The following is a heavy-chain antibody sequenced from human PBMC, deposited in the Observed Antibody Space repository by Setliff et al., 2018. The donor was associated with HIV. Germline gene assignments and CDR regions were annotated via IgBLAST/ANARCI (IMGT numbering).Heavy chain of an antibody. CDR1: RGSINSGGSY. V-gene: IGHV4-39*07. D-gene: IGHD3-22*01. Sequence: PSETLSLTCTVSRGSINSGGSYWSWIRQSPGKGLEWIAEMNYSGSTNYNPSLKSRVTMSVDTSKNQFSLNVTSVNAADTAVYYCARGRYYDGSALPLDYWGQGSLVTVSS. CDR3: ARGRYYDGSALPLDY. J-gene: IGHJ4*02. CDR2: MNYSGST.